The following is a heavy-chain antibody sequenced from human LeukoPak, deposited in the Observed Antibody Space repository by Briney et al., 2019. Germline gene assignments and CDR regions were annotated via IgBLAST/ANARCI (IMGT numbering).Heavy chain of an antibody. CDR2: IYYSGST. V-gene: IGHV4-59*01. Sequence: SETLSLTCTVSGGSISSYYWSWIRQPPGKGLEWIGDIYYSGSTNYNPSLKSRVTISVDTSKNQFSLKLSSVTAADTAVYYCASRNKGPADVWGQGTTVIVSS. J-gene: IGHJ6*02. D-gene: IGHD1-14*01. CDR1: GGSISSYY. CDR3: ASRNKGPADV.